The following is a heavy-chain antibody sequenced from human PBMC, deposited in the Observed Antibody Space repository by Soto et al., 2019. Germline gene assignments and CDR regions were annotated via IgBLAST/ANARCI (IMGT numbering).Heavy chain of an antibody. Sequence: QVQLVQSGAEVKKPGASVKVSCKASGYTFTSYDINWVRQATGHGLEWMGWMNPNSGNTGYAKKFQGRVTMTRNTSISTANMELSSLRSEDTAVYYCARWPDGYYYYGMDVWGQGTTVTVSS. CDR3: ARWPDGYYYYGMDV. CDR2: MNPNSGNT. V-gene: IGHV1-8*01. J-gene: IGHJ6*02. CDR1: GYTFTSYD.